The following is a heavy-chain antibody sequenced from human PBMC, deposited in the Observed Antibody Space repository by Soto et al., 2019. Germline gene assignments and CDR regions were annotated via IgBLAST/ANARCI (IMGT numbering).Heavy chain of an antibody. D-gene: IGHD7-27*01. CDR2: IFSNDEK. J-gene: IGHJ6*02. Sequence: QVTLKESGPVLVKPTETLTLTCTVSGFSLSNARMGVSWIRQPPGKALEWLAHIFSNDEKSYSTSLKSRLTISTDTSKSPVVLTLTNMDPVDTATYYCARIWGPYYYYGMDVWGQGTTVTVSS. CDR1: GFSLSNARMG. CDR3: ARIWGPYYYYGMDV. V-gene: IGHV2-26*01.